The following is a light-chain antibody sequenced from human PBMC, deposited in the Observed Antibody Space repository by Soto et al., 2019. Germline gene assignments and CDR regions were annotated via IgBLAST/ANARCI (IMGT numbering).Light chain of an antibody. CDR3: YSSRSSSSTFYV. Sequence: QSVLTQPASMSGTPGQSITISCAGTSSDIGGSNYVSWYQQHPGKAPKLMIYGVSNRPSGVSNRLSGSKSGNTASLTISGLQAEDEADYFCYSSRSSSSTFYVFGTGTKLTVL. J-gene: IGLJ1*01. CDR2: GVS. V-gene: IGLV2-14*03. CDR1: SSDIGGSNY.